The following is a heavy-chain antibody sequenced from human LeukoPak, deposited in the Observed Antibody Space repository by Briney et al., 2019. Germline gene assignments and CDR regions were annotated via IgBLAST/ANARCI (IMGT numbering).Heavy chain of an antibody. CDR1: GFTLSSYA. Sequence: GGSLRLSCAGSGFTLSSYAMSWVRHAPGKGLEWVSVLSGSGSGGSTYYADSVKGRFTVSRDSSKNTLYLQMKSLRAEDTATYYCAKQRDSSAYYPSFDPWGQGTLVTVSS. CDR2: LSGSGSGGST. J-gene: IGHJ5*02. CDR3: AKQRDSSAYYPSFDP. D-gene: IGHD3-22*01. V-gene: IGHV3-23*01.